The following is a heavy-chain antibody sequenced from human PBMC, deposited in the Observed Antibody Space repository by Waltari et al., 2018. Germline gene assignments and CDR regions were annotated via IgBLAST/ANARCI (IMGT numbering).Heavy chain of an antibody. CDR1: GFPYSSLW. Sequence: EVQLVESGGGWAQPGGSLSLPVPASGFPYSSLWMRWVRQAPGKGLEWVANIKQDGSEKYYVDSVKGRFTISRDNAKNSLYLQMNSLRAEDTAVYYCARDGSGWWGYWGQGTLVTVSS. J-gene: IGHJ4*02. CDR3: ARDGSGWWGY. CDR2: IKQDGSEK. V-gene: IGHV3-7*03. D-gene: IGHD6-19*01.